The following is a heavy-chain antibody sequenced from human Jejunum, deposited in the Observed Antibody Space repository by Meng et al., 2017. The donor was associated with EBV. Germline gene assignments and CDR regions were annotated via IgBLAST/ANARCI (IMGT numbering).Heavy chain of an antibody. Sequence: VPLLESGGGWVQPWGSLRLSCAASGFTFSSSAMSWVRQAPGKGLEWVSVITGSSGTTYYADSVKGRFTISRDTSKNTLYLQMNGLRAEDTAIYYCAKLTNYWGQGTLVTVSS. D-gene: IGHD1-1*01. V-gene: IGHV3-23*01. J-gene: IGHJ4*02. CDR1: GFTFSSSA. CDR3: AKLTNY. CDR2: ITGSSGTT.